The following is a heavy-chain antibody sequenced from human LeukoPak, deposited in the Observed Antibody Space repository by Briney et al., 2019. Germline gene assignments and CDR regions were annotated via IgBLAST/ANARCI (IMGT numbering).Heavy chain of an antibody. Sequence: SVKVSCKASGGTFSSYGISWVRQAPGQGLEWMGGIISIFGTANYAQKFQGRVTITADKSTSTAYMELSSLRSDDTAVYYCTRDLPYSSSWESIDYWGQGTLVTVSS. CDR3: TRDLPYSSSWESIDY. CDR1: GGTFSSYG. J-gene: IGHJ4*02. CDR2: IISIFGTA. V-gene: IGHV1-69*06. D-gene: IGHD6-13*01.